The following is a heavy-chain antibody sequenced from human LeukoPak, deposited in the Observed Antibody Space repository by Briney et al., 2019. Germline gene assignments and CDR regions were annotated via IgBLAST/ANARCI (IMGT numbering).Heavy chain of an antibody. J-gene: IGHJ6*03. D-gene: IGHD6-13*01. CDR2: IYYSGST. CDR3: AKQSIAAAGTRWDYYYYYMDV. CDR1: GGSISSYY. Sequence: SETLSLTCTVSGGSISSYYWSWIRQPPGKGLEWIGYIYYSGSTNYNPSLKSRVTISVDTTKNQFSLKLSSVTAADTAVYYCAKQSIAAAGTRWDYYYYYMDVWGKGTTVTVSS. V-gene: IGHV4-59*01.